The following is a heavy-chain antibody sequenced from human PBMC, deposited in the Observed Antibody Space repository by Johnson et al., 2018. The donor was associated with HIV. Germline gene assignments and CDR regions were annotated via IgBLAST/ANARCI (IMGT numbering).Heavy chain of an antibody. J-gene: IGHJ3*02. CDR3: ARGVGATTVAAFDI. D-gene: IGHD1-26*01. V-gene: IGHV3-7*05. Sequence: VQLVESGGGLVQPGGSLRLSCATSGFTFSSYWMSWVRQAPGKGLEWVANVKQDGSEKYYVDSVKGRFIISRDNGKNSLYLQMNSLRAEDTALYYCARGVGATTVAAFDIWGQGTMVTVSS. CDR1: GFTFSSYW. CDR2: VKQDGSEK.